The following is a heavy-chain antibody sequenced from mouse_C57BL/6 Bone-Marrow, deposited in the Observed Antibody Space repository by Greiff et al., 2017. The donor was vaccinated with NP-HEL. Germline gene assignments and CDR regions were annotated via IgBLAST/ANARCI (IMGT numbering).Heavy chain of an antibody. CDR1: GYTFTNYW. V-gene: IGHV1-63*01. Sequence: QVQLQQSGAELVRPGTSVKMSCKASGYTFTNYWIGWAKQRPGHGLEWIGDIYPGGGYTNYNEKFKGKATLTADKSSSTADMQFSSLTSEDSAIYYCARGGGYDVGRYAMDYWGQGTSVTVSS. CDR2: IYPGGGYT. CDR3: ARGGGYDVGRYAMDY. J-gene: IGHJ4*01. D-gene: IGHD2-2*01.